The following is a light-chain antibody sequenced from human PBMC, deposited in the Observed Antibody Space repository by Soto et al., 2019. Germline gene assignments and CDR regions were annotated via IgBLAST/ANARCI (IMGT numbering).Light chain of an antibody. J-gene: IGKJ5*01. Sequence: DIQVTQSPSSVSASVGGRVTITCRASQDIAAYLAWYQHKPGRAPELLIRAASTLQSGVPSKFSGSGSGTDFTLTINSLQPEDFATYYCQQAYSFPITFGQGTRLEIK. V-gene: IGKV1D-12*01. CDR2: AAS. CDR3: QQAYSFPIT. CDR1: QDIAAY.